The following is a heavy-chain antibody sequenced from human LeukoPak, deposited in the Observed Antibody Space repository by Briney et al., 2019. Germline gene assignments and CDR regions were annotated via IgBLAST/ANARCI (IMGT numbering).Heavy chain of an antibody. Sequence: PGGSLRLSCAASGFTFSTSWMTWVRQAPGKGLEWVASINGDGSEIHYVDSVKGRFTISRDNAKNSLYLQMNSLRAEDTAVYYCARMRSYYTGFDYWGQGTLVTVSS. CDR2: INGDGSEI. CDR3: ARMRSYYTGFDY. J-gene: IGHJ4*02. CDR1: GFTFSTSW. D-gene: IGHD1-26*01. V-gene: IGHV3-7*01.